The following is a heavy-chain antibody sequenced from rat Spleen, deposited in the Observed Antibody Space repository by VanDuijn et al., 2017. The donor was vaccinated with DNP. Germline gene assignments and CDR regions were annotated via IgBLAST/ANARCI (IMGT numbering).Heavy chain of an antibody. V-gene: IGHV5-31*01. CDR2: ITGRGDTT. J-gene: IGHJ4*01. CDR1: GFTLNNYW. D-gene: IGHD1-11*01. Sequence: EVQLVESGGDLVQPGGSLKLSCVASGFTLNNYWLTWVRQVPGKGLEWVASITGRGDTTNYLDSVMGRFTITRDNAKSTLYLQMDSLRSEDTATYYCARDNYGTSGAMDAWGQGTSVTVSS. CDR3: ARDNYGTSGAMDA.